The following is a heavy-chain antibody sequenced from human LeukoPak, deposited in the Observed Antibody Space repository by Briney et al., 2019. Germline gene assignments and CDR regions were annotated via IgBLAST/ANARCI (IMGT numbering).Heavy chain of an antibody. CDR3: ARRPYYYDTSNPAYYYYMDV. CDR1: GTSMNNYW. J-gene: IGHJ6*03. D-gene: IGHD3-22*01. V-gene: IGHV4-59*08. CDR2: IYYTGNT. Sequence: SETLSLTCNVSGTSMNNYWWSWIRQPPGTGLKWIGNIYYTGNTNYNPSLKSRVSISVDTSKSQFSLTLRSVSAADTAVYYCARRPYYYDTSNPAYYYYMDVWGKGTTVTVSS.